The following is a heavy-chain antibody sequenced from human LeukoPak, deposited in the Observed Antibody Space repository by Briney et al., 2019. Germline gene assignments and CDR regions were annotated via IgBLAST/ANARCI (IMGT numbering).Heavy chain of an antibody. J-gene: IGHJ6*02. D-gene: IGHD2-2*01. CDR1: GFTFSTYS. Sequence: GGSLRLSCAASGFTFSTYSMNWVRQAPGKGLEYVAGINSNGGSTFYADSVKGRFTMSGDNSKNTLYLQMSSLRAEDTAVYYCVKGTSTKYYYYGMDVWGQGTTVTVSS. CDR3: VKGTSTKYYYYGMDV. V-gene: IGHV3-64D*06. CDR2: INSNGGST.